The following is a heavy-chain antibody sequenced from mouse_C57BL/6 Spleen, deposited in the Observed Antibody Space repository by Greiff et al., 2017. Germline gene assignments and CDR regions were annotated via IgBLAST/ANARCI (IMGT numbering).Heavy chain of an antibody. D-gene: IGHD2-3*01. CDR3: ARDDGYPSYAMDY. V-gene: IGHV1-39*01. Sequence: VQLQESGPELVKPGASVKISCKASGYSFTDYSMNWVKQSTGKSLEWIGVINPNYGTTSYNQKFKGKATLTVDQSSSTAYMQLNSLTSEDSAVYYCARDDGYPSYAMDYWGQGTSVTVSS. J-gene: IGHJ4*01. CDR2: INPNYGTT. CDR1: GYSFTDYS.